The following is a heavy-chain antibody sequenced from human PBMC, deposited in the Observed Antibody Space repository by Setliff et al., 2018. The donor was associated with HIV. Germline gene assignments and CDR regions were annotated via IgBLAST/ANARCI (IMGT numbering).Heavy chain of an antibody. CDR1: GYTFTSYD. CDR3: ARLGKNDYGDYFDY. D-gene: IGHD4-17*01. J-gene: IGHJ4*02. V-gene: IGHV1-46*01. Sequence: WASVKVSCKASGYTFTSYDINWVRQATGQGLEWMGIINPSGGSTAYPQKFQGRVTMTTDTSMSTAYMELRSLRSDDTAVYYCARLGKNDYGDYFDYWGQGTLVTVSS. CDR2: INPSGGST.